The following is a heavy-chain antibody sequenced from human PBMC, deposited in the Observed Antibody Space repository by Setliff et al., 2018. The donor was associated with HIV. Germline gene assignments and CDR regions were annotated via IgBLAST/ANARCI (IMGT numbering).Heavy chain of an antibody. Sequence: KASETLSLTCAVYGGSFSDYYWSWIRQPPGKGLEWIGEINHSGSTNYNPSLKCRVTISVDTSKNQFSLKLSSVTAADTAVYYCARGGRSLAAQTWFDPWGQGTLVTVTS. CDR1: GGSFSDYY. D-gene: IGHD6-6*01. CDR2: INHSGST. V-gene: IGHV4-34*01. J-gene: IGHJ5*02. CDR3: ARGGRSLAAQTWFDP.